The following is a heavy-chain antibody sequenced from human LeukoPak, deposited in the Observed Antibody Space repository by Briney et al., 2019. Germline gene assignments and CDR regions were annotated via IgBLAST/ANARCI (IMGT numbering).Heavy chain of an antibody. V-gene: IGHV3-48*04. J-gene: IGHJ4*02. CDR2: VGISSGNT. CDR3: ARDHRYAFDN. Sequence: GGSLRLSCAASGFPFSDYSMNWVRQAPGKGLEWIPYVGISSGNTKCADSVKGRFTISGDSAKNSVFLQMNSLRVEDTAVYYCARDHRYAFDNWGQGTLVTVSS. D-gene: IGHD5-12*01. CDR1: GFPFSDYS.